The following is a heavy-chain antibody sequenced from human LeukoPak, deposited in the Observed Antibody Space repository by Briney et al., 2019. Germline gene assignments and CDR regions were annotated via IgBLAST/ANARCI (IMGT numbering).Heavy chain of an antibody. V-gene: IGHV3-64*01. CDR1: GFTFSTYT. J-gene: IGHJ4*02. CDR2: ISGNGGSR. CDR3: ARDAGYVRFDS. Sequence: GGSLTLSCAASGFTFSTYTMHWVRQAPGKGLEYVSSISGNGGSREYANSVKGRFTISRDNSRNTLYLQMGSLRAEDMAVYYCARDAGYVRFDSWGQGTLATVSS. D-gene: IGHD5-18*01.